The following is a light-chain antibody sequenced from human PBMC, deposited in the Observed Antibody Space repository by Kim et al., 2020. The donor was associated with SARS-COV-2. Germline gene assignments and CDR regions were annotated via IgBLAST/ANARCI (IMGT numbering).Light chain of an antibody. CDR1: KLGDKY. J-gene: IGLJ3*02. V-gene: IGLV3-1*01. CDR2: QDS. CDR3: QAWDCSTAWL. Sequence: SYELTQPPSVSVSPGQTASITCSGDKLGDKYACWYQQKPGQSPVLVIYQDSKRPSGIPERFSGSNSGNTATLTISGTQAMDEADYYCQAWDCSTAWLFGGGTQLTVL.